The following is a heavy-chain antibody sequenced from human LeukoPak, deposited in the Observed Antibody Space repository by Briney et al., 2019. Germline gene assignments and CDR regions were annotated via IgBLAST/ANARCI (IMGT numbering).Heavy chain of an antibody. CDR1: GGSINSGDHY. V-gene: IGHV4-61*02. Sequence: PSETLSLTCTVSGGSINSGDHYWSWIRQPAGKGLEWIGRIFASGNTNYNPSLKSRVTISVDTSKNQFSLKLSSVTAADTAVYFCAREMEELLGFRRFDPWGQGTLVTVSS. D-gene: IGHD1-26*01. CDR2: IFASGNT. CDR3: AREMEELLGFRRFDP. J-gene: IGHJ5*02.